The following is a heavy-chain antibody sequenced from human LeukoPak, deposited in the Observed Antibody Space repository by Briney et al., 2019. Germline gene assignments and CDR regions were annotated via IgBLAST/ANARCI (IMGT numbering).Heavy chain of an antibody. D-gene: IGHD1-26*01. V-gene: IGHV3-9*01. CDR1: GFTFDDYA. Sequence: LPGGSLRLSCAASGFTFDDYAMHWVRQAPGKGLEWVSGISWNSGSIGYAGSVKGRFTISRDNAKNSLFLHMNSLRAEDTAVYYCVRDDAYGSRTRGVHWGQGTLVIVSP. CDR3: VRDDAYGSRTRGVH. J-gene: IGHJ4*02. CDR2: ISWNSGSI.